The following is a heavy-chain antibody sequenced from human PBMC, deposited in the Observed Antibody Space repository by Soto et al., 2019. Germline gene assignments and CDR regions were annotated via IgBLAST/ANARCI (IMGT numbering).Heavy chain of an antibody. J-gene: IGHJ4*02. Sequence: GASVKVSCKASGYTFTSYSMYWVRQAPGQGLEWMGIINPSGGSTSYAQKFQGRVTMTRDTSTSTVYMELSSLRSEDTAVYYCAKSVAGTRFDYWGQGTLVTVSS. CDR1: GYTFTSYS. CDR2: INPSGGST. V-gene: IGHV1-46*03. D-gene: IGHD6-19*01. CDR3: AKSVAGTRFDY.